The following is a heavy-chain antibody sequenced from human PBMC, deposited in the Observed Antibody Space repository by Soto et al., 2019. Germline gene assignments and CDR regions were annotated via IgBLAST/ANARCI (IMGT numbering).Heavy chain of an antibody. J-gene: IGHJ4*02. D-gene: IGHD6-6*01. CDR1: GYTFSNYG. Sequence: QVQLVQSGAEVKKPGASVKVSCKASGYTFSNYGFSWVRQAPGQGLEWMGWISGYNGNTNYAERLQGRALMTTDTSTSTAYMELRSLRYDDTAVYYCAREGQLGYWGQGTPVTVSS. CDR3: AREGQLGY. CDR2: ISGYNGNT. V-gene: IGHV1-18*01.